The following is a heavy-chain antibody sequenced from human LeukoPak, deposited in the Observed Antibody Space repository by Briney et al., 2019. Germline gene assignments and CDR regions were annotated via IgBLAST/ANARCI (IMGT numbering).Heavy chain of an antibody. CDR2: IYYSGST. V-gene: IGHV4-59*01. J-gene: IGHJ4*02. D-gene: IGHD6-19*01. Sequence: SETLSLTCTVSGGSISSYYWSWIRQPPGKGLEWIGYIYYSGSTNYNPSLKSRVTISVDTSKNQFSLKLSSVIAADTAVYYCARDREIAVAGTGFDYWGQGTLVTVSS. CDR3: ARDREIAVAGTGFDY. CDR1: GGSISSYY.